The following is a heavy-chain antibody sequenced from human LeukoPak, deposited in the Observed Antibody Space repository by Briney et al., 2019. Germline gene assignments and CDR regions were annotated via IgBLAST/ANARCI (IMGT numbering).Heavy chain of an antibody. V-gene: IGHV3-33*06. J-gene: IGHJ4*02. D-gene: IGHD3-10*01. CDR3: AKQGRLVGSGSLWYFDY. Sequence: GGSLRLSCAASGFTFSSYGMHWVRQAPGKGLEWVAVIRYDGSNKYYADSVKGRFTISRDNSKNTLYLQINSLRAEDTAVYYCAKQGRLVGSGSLWYFDYWGQGTLVTVSS. CDR1: GFTFSSYG. CDR2: IRYDGSNK.